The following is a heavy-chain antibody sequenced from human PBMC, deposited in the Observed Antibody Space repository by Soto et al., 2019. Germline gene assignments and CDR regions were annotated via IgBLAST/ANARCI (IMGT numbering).Heavy chain of an antibody. CDR1: GGSFSGYY. CDR2: INPSGST. D-gene: IGHD1-1*01. V-gene: IGHV4-34*01. J-gene: IGHJ6*03. Sequence: SVTLSLTCAVYGGSFSGYYWSWIRQPPGKGLEWIGEINPSGSTNYNPSLKSRVTISVDTSKNQFSLKLSSVTAADTAVYYCARRNYYFYYYMDVWGKGTTVTVSS. CDR3: ARRNYYFYYYMDV.